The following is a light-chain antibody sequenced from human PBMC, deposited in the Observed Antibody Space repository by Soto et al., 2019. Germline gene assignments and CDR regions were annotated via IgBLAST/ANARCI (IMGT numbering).Light chain of an antibody. J-gene: IGKJ4*01. CDR3: QQYQSTPPT. Sequence: DIVLTPSPDSLAVSLAERPTITCKSSQSVLHSSYNKNYLAWYQQKPGQPTKLPIYLASTRESGVPDRFSGSGSGTDFTLTISSLQAEDVAVYYCQQYQSTPPTFGVGTKVEIK. CDR1: QSVLHSSYNKNY. V-gene: IGKV4-1*01. CDR2: LAS.